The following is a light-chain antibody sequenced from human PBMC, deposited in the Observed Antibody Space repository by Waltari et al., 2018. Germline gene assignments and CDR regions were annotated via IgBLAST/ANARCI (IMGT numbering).Light chain of an antibody. CDR1: QDITNY. V-gene: IGKV1-33*01. J-gene: IGKJ3*01. Sequence: IQLTQSPSSLSASVGDRVTITCQASQDITNYLNWYQQKPRKAPKLLIHDASKLESGVPSRFSGSQSGTYFTLTITSLQPEDIATYYCQRYDNLPMFAFGPGTKVDIK. CDR3: QRYDNLPMFA. CDR2: DAS.